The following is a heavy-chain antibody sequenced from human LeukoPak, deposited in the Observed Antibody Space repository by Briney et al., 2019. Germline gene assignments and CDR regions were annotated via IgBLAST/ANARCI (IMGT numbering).Heavy chain of an antibody. V-gene: IGHV3-9*01. CDR1: GFTFDDYA. Sequence: GRSLRLSCAASGFTFDDYAMHWVRQAPGKGLEWVSGISWNSGSIGYADSVKGRFTISRDNAKNSLYLQMNSLRAEDTAVYYCATQGYYDSSGYSEYFDYWGQGTLVTVSS. CDR3: ATQGYYDSSGYSEYFDY. D-gene: IGHD3-22*01. J-gene: IGHJ4*02. CDR2: ISWNSGSI.